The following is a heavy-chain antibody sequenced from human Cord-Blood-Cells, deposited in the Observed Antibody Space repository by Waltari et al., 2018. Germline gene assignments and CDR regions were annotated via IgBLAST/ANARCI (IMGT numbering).Heavy chain of an antibody. CDR3: ARGGNGGNSNWYFDL. D-gene: IGHD2-21*02. J-gene: IGHJ2*01. CDR2: INAGKGNT. V-gene: IGHV1-3*01. CDR1: GYTFTSYA. Sequence: QVQLVQSGAEVKKPGASVKVSCKASGYTFTSYAMHWVRQAPGQRLEWMGWINAGKGNTKYSQKFQGRVTITRDTSASTAYMELSSLRSEDTAVYYCARGGNGGNSNWYFDLWGRGTLVTVSS.